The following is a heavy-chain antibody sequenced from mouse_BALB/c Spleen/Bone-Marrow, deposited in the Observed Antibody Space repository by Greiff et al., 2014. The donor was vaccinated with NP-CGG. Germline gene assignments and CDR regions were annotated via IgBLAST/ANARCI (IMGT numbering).Heavy chain of an antibody. D-gene: IGHD2-1*01. Sequence: VQLQQSGGDLVKPGGSLKLSCAASGFTFSRYGMSWVRQTPDKRLEWVANISSGGSYTYYPDRVRGRFTISRDNAKNTLYLHMSSLKSEDTAMYYCARQYGNLGVMDYWGQGTSVTVSS. V-gene: IGHV5-6*01. CDR1: GFTFSRYG. J-gene: IGHJ4*01. CDR2: ISSGGSYT. CDR3: ARQYGNLGVMDY.